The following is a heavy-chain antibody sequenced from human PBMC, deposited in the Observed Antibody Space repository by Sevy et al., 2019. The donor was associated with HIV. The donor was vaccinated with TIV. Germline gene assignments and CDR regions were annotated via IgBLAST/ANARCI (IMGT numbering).Heavy chain of an antibody. CDR3: ARDNRGGELHASDFDY. D-gene: IGHD1-26*01. CDR2: IISSISYI. Sequence: GGSLTLSCAASGFTFSSYSMSWVRQPPGEGRGWVASIISSISYINYADSVKGRFTISRDNAKNSLYLQMNSLRAEDTAVYYCARDNRGGELHASDFDYWGQGTLVTVSS. J-gene: IGHJ4*02. CDR1: GFTFSSYS. V-gene: IGHV3-21*01.